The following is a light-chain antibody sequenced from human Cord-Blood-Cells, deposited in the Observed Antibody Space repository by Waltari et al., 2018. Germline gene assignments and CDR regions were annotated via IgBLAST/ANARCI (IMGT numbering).Light chain of an antibody. J-gene: IGLJ1*01. Sequence: QSALTPPASVSGSPGQSIPISCTGTSSDVGGYNYVPWYQQHPGKAPKPMIYDVSDRPSGVSNRFSGSKSGNTASLTISGLQAEDEADYYCSSYTSSSTYVFGTGTKVTVL. CDR2: DVS. V-gene: IGLV2-14*03. CDR3: SSYTSSSTYV. CDR1: SSDVGGYNY.